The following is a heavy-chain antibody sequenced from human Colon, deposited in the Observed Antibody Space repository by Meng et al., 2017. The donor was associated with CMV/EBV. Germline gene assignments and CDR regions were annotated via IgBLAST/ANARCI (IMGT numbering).Heavy chain of an antibody. Sequence: EVSPVEPGRRLFTPGGSLSLSCAAAGFICSNYWIHWVRQVPGKGLVGVARIDIGGFSPAYADSVKGRFTISRDNAKNTLYLQMNSLRAEDTAVYYCARQDSDGLSLAEYFHHWGQGTLVTVSS. CDR3: ARQDSDGLSLAEYFHH. V-gene: IGHV3-74*01. CDR1: GFICSNYW. D-gene: IGHD2-15*01. CDR2: IDIGGFSP. J-gene: IGHJ1*01.